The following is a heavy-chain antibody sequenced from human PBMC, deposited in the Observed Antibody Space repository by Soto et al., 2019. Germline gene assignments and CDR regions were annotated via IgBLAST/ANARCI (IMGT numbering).Heavy chain of an antibody. CDR2: IYHTGTT. CDR3: ARVMAAMQNWLDP. D-gene: IGHD2-2*01. Sequence: SETLSLTCSVSGGSISSIDYFWSWVRQPPGKGLEWIGFIYHTGTTYYNPSLRSRVTISIDTSKSQFSMKLNSVTAADTAVYYCARVMAAMQNWLDPWGQGTLVTVSS. CDR1: GGSISSIDYF. J-gene: IGHJ5*02. V-gene: IGHV4-30-4*01.